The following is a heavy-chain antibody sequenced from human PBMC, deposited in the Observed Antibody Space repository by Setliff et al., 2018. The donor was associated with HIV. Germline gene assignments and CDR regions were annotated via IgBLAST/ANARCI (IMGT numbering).Heavy chain of an antibody. V-gene: IGHV3-23*01. J-gene: IGHJ4*02. Sequence: GSLRLSCAASGFTFSSYAMSWVRQAPGKGLEWVSTISGSGTSTYYVDSVKGRFTISRDNSKNTLFLQVNSLRPEDTAVYYCARVRLYNTALDYWGQGTLVTVSS. D-gene: IGHD3-3*01. CDR3: ARVRLYNTALDY. CDR2: ISGSGTST. CDR1: GFTFSSYA.